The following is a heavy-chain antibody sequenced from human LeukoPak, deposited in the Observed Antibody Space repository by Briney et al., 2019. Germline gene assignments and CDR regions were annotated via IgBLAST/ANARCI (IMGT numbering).Heavy chain of an antibody. D-gene: IGHD3-16*01. J-gene: IGHJ4*02. CDR1: GGTFSNYA. CDR2: IIPIFGTA. V-gene: IGHV1-69*06. CDR3: ARDNDSRDPPHFDY. Sequence: GASVKVSCKASGGTFSNYAISWVRQAPGQGLEWMGGIIPIFGTANYAQKFRGRVTITADKSTRTAYMELSSLRSEDTAVYYCARDNDSRDPPHFDYWGRGTLATVSS.